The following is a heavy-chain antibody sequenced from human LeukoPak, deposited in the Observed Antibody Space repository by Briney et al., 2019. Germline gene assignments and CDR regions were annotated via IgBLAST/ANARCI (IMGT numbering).Heavy chain of an antibody. CDR1: GYSFTSYW. CDR2: IYPGDSDT. V-gene: IGHV5-51*01. D-gene: IGHD4-11*01. Sequence: GESLMISCKASGYSFTSYWIGWVRQMPGKGLEWMGIIYPGDSDTRYSPSFQGQVTISADKSISTAYLQWSSLKASDTAIYYCARGDYSNQYYFDSWGQGTQVTVSS. J-gene: IGHJ4*02. CDR3: ARGDYSNQYYFDS.